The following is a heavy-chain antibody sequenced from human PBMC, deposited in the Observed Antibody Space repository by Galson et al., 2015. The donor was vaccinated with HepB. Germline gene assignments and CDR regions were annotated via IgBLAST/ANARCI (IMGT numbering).Heavy chain of an antibody. V-gene: IGHV1-8*01. CDR2: MNPNSGNT. CDR1: GYTFTSFD. J-gene: IGHJ5*02. CDR3: ARGYQLPSFWFDP. Sequence: SCKASGYTFTSFDINWVRQGTGRGLEWMGWMNPNSGNTGYAWEFQGRVTMTRNTSISTAYMELNTLGSEDTAVYYCARGYQLPSFWFDPWGQGTLVTVSS. D-gene: IGHD2-2*01.